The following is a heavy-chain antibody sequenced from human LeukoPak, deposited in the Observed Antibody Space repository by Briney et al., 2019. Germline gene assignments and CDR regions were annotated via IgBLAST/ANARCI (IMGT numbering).Heavy chain of an antibody. CDR3: ARERGWPSRFDP. CDR1: GGSISSGNYY. CDR2: NHTSGST. J-gene: IGHJ5*02. Sequence: SQTLSLTCTVSGGSISSGNYYWSWIRQPAGKTLEWIGRNHTSGSTNYNPSLKSRVSISIDTSKNQFSLKLSSVTAADTAVYYCARERGWPSRFDPWGQGTLVTVSS. D-gene: IGHD2-15*01. V-gene: IGHV4-61*02.